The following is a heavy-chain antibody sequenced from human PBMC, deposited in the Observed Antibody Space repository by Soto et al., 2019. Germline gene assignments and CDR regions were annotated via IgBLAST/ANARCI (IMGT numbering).Heavy chain of an antibody. CDR1: AGSITSYY. D-gene: IGHD3-10*01. J-gene: IGHJ4*02. CDR3: ARDHYGDNFDY. V-gene: IGHV4-59*01. Sequence: SETLSLTCTVSAGSITSYYWSWIRQPPGKGLEWIGYIYYSGSTNYNPSLKSRVTISVDTSKNQFSLKLSSVTAADTAVYYCARDHYGDNFDYWGQGTLVTVSS. CDR2: IYYSGST.